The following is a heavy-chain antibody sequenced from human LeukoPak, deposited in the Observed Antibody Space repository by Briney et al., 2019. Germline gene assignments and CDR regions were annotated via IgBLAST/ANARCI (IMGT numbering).Heavy chain of an antibody. V-gene: IGHV4-59*01. Sequence: SETLSLACTVSGGSISTYYWSWIRQPPGKGLEWIGYIHYSGSTNNNPSLKSRVTISVDTSKNQFSLKLSSVTAADTAVYYCARARIQLWLRYYYMDVWGKGTTVTVSS. CDR2: IHYSGST. D-gene: IGHD5-18*01. CDR1: GGSISTYY. CDR3: ARARIQLWLRYYYMDV. J-gene: IGHJ6*03.